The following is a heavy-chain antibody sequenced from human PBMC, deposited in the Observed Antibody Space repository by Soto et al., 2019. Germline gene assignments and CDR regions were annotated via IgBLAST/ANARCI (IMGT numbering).Heavy chain of an antibody. CDR1: GFMVSGYT. D-gene: IGHD3-16*01. J-gene: IGHJ1*01. Sequence: PGGSLRLSCAASGFMVSGYTMSWVRQAPGKGLEWLSSISSDSSYIDYADSLRGRFISTRNYARKSYYLKIDRLGDEATAVYYCATPYYFNHWGPGTLVTVSS. CDR2: ISSDSSYI. CDR3: ATPYYFNH. V-gene: IGHV3-21*01.